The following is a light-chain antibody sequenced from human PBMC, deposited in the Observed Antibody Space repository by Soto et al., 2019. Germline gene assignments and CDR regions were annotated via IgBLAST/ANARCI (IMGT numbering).Light chain of an antibody. J-gene: IGKJ2*01. V-gene: IGKV1-9*01. CDR2: AAS. Sequence: IQLTPSPASLSASVGDRVTITCRASKGMSTYLDWYQQKPGKAPKLLIYAASTLQSGVPSRFSGSGSGTDFTLTISSLQPEDFATYFCQQLHSYPYTFGQGTKLDIK. CDR3: QQLHSYPYT. CDR1: KGMSTY.